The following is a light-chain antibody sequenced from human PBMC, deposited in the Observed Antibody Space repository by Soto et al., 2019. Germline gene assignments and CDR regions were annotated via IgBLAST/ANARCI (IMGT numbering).Light chain of an antibody. CDR2: YDD. J-gene: IGLJ2*01. Sequence: QSVLTQPPSVSEAPRQRVTISCSGSSSNIGNNAVNWYQQLPGKAPKLLIYYDDLLPSGVSDRFSGSKSGTSASLAISGLQTEDEADYYCAAWDDSLNVVVFGAGTKLTVL. CDR1: SSNIGNNA. CDR3: AAWDDSLNVVV. V-gene: IGLV1-36*01.